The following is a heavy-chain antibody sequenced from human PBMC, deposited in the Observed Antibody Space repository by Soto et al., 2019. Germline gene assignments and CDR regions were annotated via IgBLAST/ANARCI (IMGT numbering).Heavy chain of an antibody. V-gene: IGHV3-30*03. CDR2: ISIRGGDE. Sequence: QVQLVESGGGVVQPGKSLRLSCAASAFTFSSYAMHWARQAPGKGLEWVTVISIRGGDEYYAESVRGRFTISRDDSKNTLYLQMDSLRVEDTAVYYCARGTIVARQHLHYWGQGTLVTVSS. J-gene: IGHJ4*02. CDR3: ARGTIVARQHLHY. D-gene: IGHD6-6*01. CDR1: AFTFSSYA.